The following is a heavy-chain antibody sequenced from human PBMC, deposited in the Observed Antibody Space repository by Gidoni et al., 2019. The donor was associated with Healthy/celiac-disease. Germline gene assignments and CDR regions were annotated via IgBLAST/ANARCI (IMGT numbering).Heavy chain of an antibody. V-gene: IGHV1-2*02. CDR2: INPNSGGT. CDR1: GYTFTGYY. J-gene: IGHJ5*02. Sequence: QVLLVQSGAEVTKPGASVNVSCMSSGYTFTGYYMHWVRQAPGQGLEWMGWINPNSGGTNYAQKFQGRVTMTRDTSISTAYMELSRLRSDDTAVYYCARAQYSSGWLPEPWGQGTLVTVSS. CDR3: ARAQYSSGWLPEP. D-gene: IGHD6-19*01.